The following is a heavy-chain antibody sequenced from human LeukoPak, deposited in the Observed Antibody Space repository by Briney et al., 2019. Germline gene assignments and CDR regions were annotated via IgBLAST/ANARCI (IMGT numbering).Heavy chain of an antibody. CDR1: GFTFSSYS. CDR2: ISSSSSYK. J-gene: IGHJ4*02. V-gene: IGHV3-21*01. CDR3: ARDEGVGDIVVVPAAEFDY. D-gene: IGHD2-2*01. Sequence: GGSLRLSCTASGFTFSSYSMNWVRQAPGKGLEWVSSISSSSSYKYYADSVKGRFTISRDNAKNSLYLQMNSLRAEDTAVYYCARDEGVGDIVVVPAAEFDYWGQGTLVTVSS.